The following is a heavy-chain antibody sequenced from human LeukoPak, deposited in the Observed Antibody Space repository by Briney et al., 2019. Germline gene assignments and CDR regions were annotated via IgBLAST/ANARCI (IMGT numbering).Heavy chain of an antibody. CDR2: IIPIFGTA. J-gene: IGHJ3*02. CDR1: GGTFSSYA. Sequence: GASVKVSCKASGGTFSSYAISWVRQAPGQGLEWMGGIIPIFGTANYAQKFQGRVTITADESTSTAYMELSSLRSEDTAVYYCAREILWCSGGSCYWHAFDIWGQGTMVTVSS. CDR3: AREILWCSGGSCYWHAFDI. V-gene: IGHV1-69*13. D-gene: IGHD2-15*01.